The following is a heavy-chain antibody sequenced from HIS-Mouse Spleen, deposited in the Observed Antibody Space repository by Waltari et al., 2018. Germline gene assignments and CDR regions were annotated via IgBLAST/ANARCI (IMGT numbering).Heavy chain of an antibody. CDR1: GGSISSGGYY. Sequence: QVQLQESGPGLVKPSQTLSLTCTVSGGSISSGGYYWSWIRQHPGKGLEWIGYTYYSGSTYYNPSLKSRVTISVDTSKNQFSLKLSSVTAADTAVYYCARDHRTFYDSPSGFNYWGQGTLVTVSS. CDR3: ARDHRTFYDSPSGFNY. CDR2: TYYSGST. J-gene: IGHJ4*02. D-gene: IGHD3-16*01. V-gene: IGHV4-31*03.